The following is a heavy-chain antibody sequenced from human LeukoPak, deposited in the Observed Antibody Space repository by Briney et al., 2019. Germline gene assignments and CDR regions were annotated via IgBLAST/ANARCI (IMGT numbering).Heavy chain of an antibody. CDR2: ISYDGSNK. CDR3: AMSGGGRIQLWYPFDY. D-gene: IGHD5-18*01. J-gene: IGHJ4*02. Sequence: PGRSLRLSCAASGFTFSSYAMHWVRQAPGKGLEWVAVISYDGSNKYYADSVKGRFTISRDNSKNTLYLQMNSLRAEDTAVYYCAMSGGGRIQLWYPFDYWGQGTLVTVSS. CDR1: GFTFSSYA. V-gene: IGHV3-30*04.